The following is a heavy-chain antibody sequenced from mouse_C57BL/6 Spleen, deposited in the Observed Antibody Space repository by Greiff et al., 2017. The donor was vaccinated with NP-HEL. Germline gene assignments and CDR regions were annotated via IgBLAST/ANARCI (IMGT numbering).Heavy chain of an antibody. Sequence: EVKVVESGGGLVKPGGSLKLSCAASGFTFSSYAMSWVRQTPEKRLEWVATISDGGSYTYYPDNVKGRFTISRDNAKNNLYLQMSHLKSEDTAMYYCARASTYFDYWGQGTTLTVSS. CDR3: ARASTYFDY. CDR2: ISDGGSYT. CDR1: GFTFSSYA. V-gene: IGHV5-4*03. J-gene: IGHJ2*01.